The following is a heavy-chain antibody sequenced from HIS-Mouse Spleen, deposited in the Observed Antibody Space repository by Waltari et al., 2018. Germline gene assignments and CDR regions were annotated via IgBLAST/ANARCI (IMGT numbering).Heavy chain of an antibody. D-gene: IGHD6-13*01. CDR2: IYHSGST. V-gene: IGHV4-38-2*02. J-gene: IGHJ6*02. CDR3: ARALEYSSSWYYYYYGMDV. Sequence: QVQLQESGPGLVKPSETLSLTCPVSGYSISTGSYWRWIRQPPGKGLEWIGSIYHSGSTYYNPSLKSRVTISVDTSKNQFSLKLSSVTAADTAVYYCARALEYSSSWYYYYYGMDVWGQGTTVTVSS. CDR1: GYSISTGSY.